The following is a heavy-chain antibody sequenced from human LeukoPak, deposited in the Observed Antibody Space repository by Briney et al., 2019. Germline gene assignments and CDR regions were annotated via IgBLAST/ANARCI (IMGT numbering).Heavy chain of an antibody. CDR3: AREVLVSPYYFDY. D-gene: IGHD4/OR15-4a*01. Sequence: ASVKVSCKASGYTFTGYYMHWLQQAPGQGLEWMGRINPNSGGTNYAQKFQGRVTMTRDTSISTAYMELSRLRSDDTAVYYCAREVLVSPYYFDYWGQGTLVTVSS. V-gene: IGHV1-2*06. J-gene: IGHJ4*02. CDR2: INPNSGGT. CDR1: GYTFTGYY.